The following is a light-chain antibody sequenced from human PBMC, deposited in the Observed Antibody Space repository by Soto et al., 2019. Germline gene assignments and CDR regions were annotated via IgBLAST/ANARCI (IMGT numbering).Light chain of an antibody. CDR1: QSISSY. CDR3: QQSYSSPIT. J-gene: IGKJ5*01. V-gene: IGKV1-39*01. Sequence: DIQMTQSPSSLSASVGDRVTITCRASQSISSYLNWYQQKPGKAPNLLIYAASSLQSGVPSRFSASGSGTDFTLTISSLQPEDFATYYCQQSYSSPITFGQGTRLEMK. CDR2: AAS.